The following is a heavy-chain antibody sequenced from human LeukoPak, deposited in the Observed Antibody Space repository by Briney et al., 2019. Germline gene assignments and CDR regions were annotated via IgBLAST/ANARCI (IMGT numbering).Heavy chain of an antibody. D-gene: IGHD5-12*01. CDR1: GYTFTSYY. J-gene: IGHJ4*02. Sequence: GASVKVSCKASGYTFTSYYMHWVRQAPGQGLEWMGIINPSGGSTSYAQKFQGRVTMTRDTSTSTVYMELSSLRSEDTAVYYCARVYGVRYSGYDLRYWGQGTLVTVSS. CDR3: ARVYGVRYSGYDLRY. CDR2: INPSGGST. V-gene: IGHV1-46*01.